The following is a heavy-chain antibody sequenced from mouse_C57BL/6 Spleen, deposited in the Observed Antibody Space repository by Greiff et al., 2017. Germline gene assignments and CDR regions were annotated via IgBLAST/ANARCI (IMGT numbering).Heavy chain of an antibody. Sequence: VQLQQPGAELVRPGTSVKLSCKASGYTFTSYWMHWVKQRPGQGLEWIGVIDPSASYTNYNQKFKGKATLTVDTSSSTAYMQLSSLTSEDSAVYYCARITGTVDYWGQGTSVTVSS. V-gene: IGHV1-59*01. CDR2: IDPSASYT. CDR1: GYTFTSYW. D-gene: IGHD4-1*01. CDR3: ARITGTVDY. J-gene: IGHJ4*01.